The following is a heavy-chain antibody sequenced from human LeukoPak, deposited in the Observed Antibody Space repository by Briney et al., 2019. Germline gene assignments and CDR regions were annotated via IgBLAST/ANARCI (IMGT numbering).Heavy chain of an antibody. Sequence: SVKVSCKASGGNFGNYVIHWVRQAPGQGLEWMGRITHFFGVANYAQTFQDRVTFTADKITNTAYMQISSLKSEDTAVYFCARDTNEEYSSSSDGLAVWGQGTTVTVSS. V-gene: IGHV1-69*04. J-gene: IGHJ6*02. D-gene: IGHD6-6*01. CDR2: ITHFFGVA. CDR1: GGNFGNYV. CDR3: ARDTNEEYSSSSDGLAV.